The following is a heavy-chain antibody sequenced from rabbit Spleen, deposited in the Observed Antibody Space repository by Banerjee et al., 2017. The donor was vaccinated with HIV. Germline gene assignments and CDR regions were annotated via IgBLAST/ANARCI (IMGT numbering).Heavy chain of an antibody. J-gene: IGHJ6*01. Sequence: QSLEESGGDLVKPGASLTLTCTASGFSFSSSYYICWVRQAPGKGLEWIACIDSGSSGFTYFASWANGRFTISKTSSTTVTLQMTSLTAADTATYFCARDTSSSFSSYGMDLWGPGTLVTVS. CDR2: IDSGSSGFT. D-gene: IGHD1-1*01. V-gene: IGHV1S40*01. CDR3: ARDTSSSFSSYGMDL. CDR1: GFSFSSSYY.